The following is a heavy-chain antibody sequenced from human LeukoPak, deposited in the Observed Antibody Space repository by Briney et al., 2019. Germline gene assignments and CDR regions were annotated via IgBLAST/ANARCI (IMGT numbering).Heavy chain of an antibody. CDR1: GYTFTGYY. Sequence: ASVKVSCKASGYTFTGYYMHWVRQAPGQGLEWMGRINPNSGGTNYAQKLQGRVTMTTDTSTSTAYMELRSLRSDDTAVYYCARDPPDIVVVPAAIRAAYYYYGMDVWGQGTTVTVSS. V-gene: IGHV1-2*06. D-gene: IGHD2-2*02. CDR3: ARDPPDIVVVPAAIRAAYYYYGMDV. CDR2: INPNSGGT. J-gene: IGHJ6*02.